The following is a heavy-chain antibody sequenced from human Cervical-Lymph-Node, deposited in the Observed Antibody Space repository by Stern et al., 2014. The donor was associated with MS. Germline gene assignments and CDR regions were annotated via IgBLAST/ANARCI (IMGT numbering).Heavy chain of an antibody. J-gene: IGHJ4*02. CDR2: ITWNSGTI. V-gene: IGHV3-9*01. Sequence: EVQLVESGGRLVQPGRSLRLSCAASGFSFDDFAMNWVRQVPGKGLEWVSSITWNSGTIDYADSVKGRFIISRDNAKNSLYLQMNSLRIDDTALYYCARTSIGFDLWGQGTLVTVSS. CDR3: ARTSIGFDL. D-gene: IGHD3-16*01. CDR1: GFSFDDFA.